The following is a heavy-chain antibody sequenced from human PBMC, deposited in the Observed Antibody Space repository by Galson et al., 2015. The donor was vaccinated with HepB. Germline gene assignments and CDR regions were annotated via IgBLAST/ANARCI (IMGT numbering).Heavy chain of an antibody. CDR1: GDSVSSRTAS. CDR3: ARAWTSRPSTRQTDHFDY. D-gene: IGHD1-1*01. Sequence: CAISGDSVSSRTASWNRIRQSPSRGLEWLGRTYYRSQWYSEYSASVRGRMTISPDTSENQFSLHLSSVTPEDTAIYFCARAWTSRPSTRQTDHFDYWGQGTLVTVPS. J-gene: IGHJ4*02. V-gene: IGHV6-1*01. CDR2: TYYRSQWYS.